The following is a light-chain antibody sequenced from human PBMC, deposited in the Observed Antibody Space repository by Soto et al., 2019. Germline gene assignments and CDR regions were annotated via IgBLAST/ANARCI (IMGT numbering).Light chain of an antibody. CDR3: QQYNGYSRT. J-gene: IGKJ1*01. CDR1: QSISSL. V-gene: IGKV1-5*01. Sequence: DIQMTQSPSTLSASVGDRVTITCRASQSISSLLAWYQQKPGKAPKLLIYDASSLESGAPSRFSGSGSGTEFALTISSLQPDDFATYYCQQYNGYSRTFGQGTKVDIK. CDR2: DAS.